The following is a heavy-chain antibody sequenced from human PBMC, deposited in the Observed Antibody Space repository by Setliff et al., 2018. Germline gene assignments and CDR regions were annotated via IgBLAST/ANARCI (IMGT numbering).Heavy chain of an antibody. CDR1: GESFSNNY. CDR2: SNHSGGT. CDR3: AASRAYTGAVEEWFLPKTFDF. D-gene: IGHD3-10*01. J-gene: IGHJ4*02. Sequence: PSETLSLTCSVYGESFSNNYWSWIRQPPGKGLEWIGESNHSGGTSYNPSLKSRLTMSVDTSKNQFSLKLTSVTAADTAVYYCAASRAYTGAVEEWFLPKTFDFWGQGSPVTVSS. V-gene: IGHV4-34*01.